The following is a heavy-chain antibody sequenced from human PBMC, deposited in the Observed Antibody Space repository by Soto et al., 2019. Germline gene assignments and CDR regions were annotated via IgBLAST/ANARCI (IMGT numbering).Heavy chain of an antibody. CDR2: IIPIFGTA. J-gene: IGHJ3*02. CDR1: GGTFSSYA. Sequence: GASVKVSCKASGGTFSSYAISWVRQAPGQGLEWMGGIIPIFGTANYAQKFQGRVTITADKSTSTAYMELSSLRSEDTAVYYCASPRYYDSRQPLNAFDIGGQGTMVPVSS. D-gene: IGHD3-22*01. V-gene: IGHV1-69*06. CDR3: ASPRYYDSRQPLNAFDI.